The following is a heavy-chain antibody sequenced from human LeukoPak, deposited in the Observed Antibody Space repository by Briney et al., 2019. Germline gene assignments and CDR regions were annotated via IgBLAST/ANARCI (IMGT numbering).Heavy chain of an antibody. CDR3: ATEFLGAVAETGDY. D-gene: IGHD6-19*01. J-gene: IGHJ4*02. CDR1: GFPFSSYA. Sequence: GGSLRLSCAASGFPFSSYAMNWVRQAPGKGLEWVSPISSTGSNIYYADSVKGRFTISRDNAKNSLSLQMNSLRAEDTAVYYCATEFLGAVAETGDYWGQGALVTVSS. V-gene: IGHV3-21*01. CDR2: ISSTGSNI.